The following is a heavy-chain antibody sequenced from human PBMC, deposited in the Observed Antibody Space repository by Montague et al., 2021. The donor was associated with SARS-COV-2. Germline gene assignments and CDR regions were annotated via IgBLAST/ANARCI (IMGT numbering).Heavy chain of an antibody. CDR1: GGSISSSSYY. CDR2: IYYSGST. V-gene: IGHV4-39*01. CDR3: ASSWLYYYYMDV. Sequence: SETLSLTCAVSGGSISSSSYYWGWIRQPPGKGLEWIGSIYYSGSTYYNPSLKSRVTISVDTSKNQFSPKLSSVTAADTAVYYCASSWLYYYYMDVWGKGTTVTVPS. D-gene: IGHD6-13*01. J-gene: IGHJ6*03.